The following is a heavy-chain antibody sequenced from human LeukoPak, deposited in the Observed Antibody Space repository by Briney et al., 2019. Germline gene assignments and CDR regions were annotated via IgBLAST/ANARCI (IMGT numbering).Heavy chain of an antibody. CDR3: ARGRITMVRGVNFLWFDP. CDR1: GFTFSSYG. D-gene: IGHD3-10*01. CDR2: ISYDGSNK. V-gene: IGHV3-30*03. J-gene: IGHJ5*02. Sequence: QPGGSLRLSCAASGFTFSSYGMPWVRQAPGKGLEWVAVISYDGSNKYYADSVKGRFTISRDNSKNTLYLQMNSLRAEDTAVYYCARGRITMVRGVNFLWFDPWGQGTLVTVSS.